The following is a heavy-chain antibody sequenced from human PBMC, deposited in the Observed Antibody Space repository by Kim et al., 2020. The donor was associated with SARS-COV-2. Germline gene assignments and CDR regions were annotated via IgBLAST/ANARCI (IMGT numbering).Heavy chain of an antibody. V-gene: IGHV3-74*01. Sequence: NSDGSSTSDAYSVKGRFTISRDNAKNTLYLQMNSLRAEDTAVYYCARRNYWGQGTLVTVSS. CDR2: NSDGSST. CDR3: ARRNY. J-gene: IGHJ4*02.